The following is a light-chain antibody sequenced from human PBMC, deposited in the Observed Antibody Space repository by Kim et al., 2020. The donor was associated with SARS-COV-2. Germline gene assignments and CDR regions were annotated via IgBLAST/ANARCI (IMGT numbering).Light chain of an antibody. CDR1: QNVNNY. CDR3: QHRKNWPVT. Sequence: EVVLTQSPATLSLSPGYRATLSCRASQNVNNYLAWYQQKPGQPPRLLLYDVSNRATGIPARFSGTGSGTDFTLTISSLEPEDFAVYYCQHRKNWPVTFGGGTKLEI. J-gene: IGKJ4*01. V-gene: IGKV3-11*01. CDR2: DVS.